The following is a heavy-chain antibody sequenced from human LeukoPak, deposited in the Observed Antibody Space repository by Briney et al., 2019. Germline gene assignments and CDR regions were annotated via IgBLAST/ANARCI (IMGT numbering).Heavy chain of an antibody. J-gene: IGHJ4*02. CDR3: ARRLYRSTVTFDY. D-gene: IGHD4-11*01. Sequence: GESLKISCKGSGYSFSTYWIAWVRQMPGKGLEWMGIIYPDDSDTRYSPSFQGQVTISADKSISTAYLQWSSLKASDTAMYYCARRLYRSTVTFDYWGQGTLVTVSS. V-gene: IGHV5-51*01. CDR2: IYPDDSDT. CDR1: GYSFSTYW.